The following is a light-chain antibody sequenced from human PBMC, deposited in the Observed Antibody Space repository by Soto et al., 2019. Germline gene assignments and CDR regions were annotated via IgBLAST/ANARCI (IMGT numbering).Light chain of an antibody. CDR1: QSVISN. CDR2: GAS. J-gene: IGKJ3*01. Sequence: EIVMTQSPGTLSVSPGERATLSCRASQSVISNLAWYQQKPGQAPRLLIYGASTRATGIPARFSGSGSVTEVPLPIRRLEFENFAIFYWQEFNKWAPGVPFGPGTKVVIK. V-gene: IGKV3-15*01. CDR3: QEFNKWAPGVP.